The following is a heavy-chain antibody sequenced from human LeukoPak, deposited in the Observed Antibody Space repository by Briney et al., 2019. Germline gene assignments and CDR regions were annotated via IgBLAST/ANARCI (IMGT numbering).Heavy chain of an antibody. Sequence: GGALRLSCAASGFTFSSYAMSWVRQAPGKGREGVSTITSSGGSTYYADSVKGRFTVSRDNSKNTLFLQTNSLRAEDTAVYYCAKGSLTIWYAFDIWGQGTMVTVSS. CDR3: AKGSLTIWYAFDI. D-gene: IGHD2-8*02. CDR1: GFTFSSYA. J-gene: IGHJ3*02. CDR2: ITSSGGST. V-gene: IGHV3-23*01.